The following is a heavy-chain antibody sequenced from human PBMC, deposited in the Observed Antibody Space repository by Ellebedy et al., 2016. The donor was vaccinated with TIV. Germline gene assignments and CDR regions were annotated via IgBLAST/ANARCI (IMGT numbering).Heavy chain of an antibody. V-gene: IGHV3-48*01. CDR1: GFTFSAFS. D-gene: IGHD3-16*01. CDR2: ICGGTI. CDR3: ATDALGASPGDAFDI. Sequence: GESLKISCAASGFTFSAFSMNWVRQAPGKGLEWISYICGGTIYYAESVKGRFTISRDNAENSLYLQMNSLRAEDTAVYDCATDALGASPGDAFDIWGQGTMVTVSS. J-gene: IGHJ3*02.